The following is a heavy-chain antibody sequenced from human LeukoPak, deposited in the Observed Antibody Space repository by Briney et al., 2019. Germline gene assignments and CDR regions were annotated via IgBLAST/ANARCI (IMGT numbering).Heavy chain of an antibody. V-gene: IGHV3-7*01. CDR1: GFTFTSCW. CDR3: ARGHYYGSGSPSLAFDI. CDR2: IKQDGSEK. Sequence: GGSLRLSCAASGFTFTSCWMSWVHRAPGKGLEWVANIKQDGSEKYYVDSVKGRFTISRDNAKNSLYLQMNSLKAEDTAVYYCARGHYYGSGSPSLAFDIWGQGTRVTVSS. J-gene: IGHJ3*02. D-gene: IGHD3-10*01.